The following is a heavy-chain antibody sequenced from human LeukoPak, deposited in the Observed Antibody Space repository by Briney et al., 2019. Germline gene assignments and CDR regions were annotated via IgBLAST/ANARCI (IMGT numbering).Heavy chain of an antibody. D-gene: IGHD6-19*01. V-gene: IGHV3-23*01. CDR1: GFTFSSYA. J-gene: IGHJ3*02. Sequence: GGSLRLSCAASGFTFSSYAMSWVRQAPGKGLEWVSAISSGGGSPSYADSVKGRFTISRGSYKNTLYLQRNSLRAEDTAVYYCSKEGAASSGSYGDACDIWGQGTMVSVSS. CDR3: SKEGAASSGSYGDACDI. CDR2: ISSGGGSP.